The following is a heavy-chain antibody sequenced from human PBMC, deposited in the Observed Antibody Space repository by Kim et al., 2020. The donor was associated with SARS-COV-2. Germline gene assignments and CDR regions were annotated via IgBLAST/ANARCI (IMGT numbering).Heavy chain of an antibody. D-gene: IGHD2-2*02. CDR1: GYTFTSYD. CDR3: AGAMRGIVVVPAAIAHYGMDV. Sequence: ASVKVSCKASGYTFTSYDINWVRQATGQGLEWMGWMNPNSGNTGYAQKFQGRVTMTRNTSISTAYMELSSLRSEDTAVYYCAGAMRGIVVVPAAIAHYGMDVWGQGTTVTVSS. V-gene: IGHV1-8*01. J-gene: IGHJ6*02. CDR2: MNPNSGNT.